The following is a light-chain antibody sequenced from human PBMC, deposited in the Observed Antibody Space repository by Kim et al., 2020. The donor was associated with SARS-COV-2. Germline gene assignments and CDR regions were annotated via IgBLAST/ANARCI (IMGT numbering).Light chain of an antibody. CDR3: QQYNNFRT. Sequence: SVSQGEKATLSCRASQSVSTNVAWYQQKPGQAPRLLMYGTSTRATGIPGRFSGSGSGTEFTLTISSLQSEDFAVYYCQQYNNFRTFGQGTKVEIK. V-gene: IGKV3-15*01. J-gene: IGKJ1*01. CDR1: QSVSTN. CDR2: GTS.